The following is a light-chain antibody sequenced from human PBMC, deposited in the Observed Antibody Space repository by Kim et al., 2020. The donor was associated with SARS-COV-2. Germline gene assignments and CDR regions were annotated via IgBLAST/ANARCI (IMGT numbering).Light chain of an antibody. V-gene: IGLV3-19*01. CDR1: SRRSYY. CDR2: GKN. J-gene: IGLJ2*01. Sequence: LGQTGRITCQGDSRRSYYASWYQQKPGQAPVLVIYGKNNRPSGIPDRFSGSSSGNTASLTITGAQAEDEADYYCNSRDSSGNHLEVFGGGTQLTVL. CDR3: NSRDSSGNHLEV.